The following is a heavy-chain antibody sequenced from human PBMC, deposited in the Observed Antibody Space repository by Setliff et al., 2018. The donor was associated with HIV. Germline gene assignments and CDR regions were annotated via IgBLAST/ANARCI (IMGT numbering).Heavy chain of an antibody. V-gene: IGHV1-69*13. CDR2: IIPIFGTA. CDR3: ARQLSNSLDF. CDR1: GGTFSSYA. Sequence: ASVKVSCKASGGTFSSYAISWVRQAPGQGLEWMGGIIPIFGTANYAQKFQGRVTITADESTSTAHMELSSLRSEDTAVYYCARQLSNSLDFWGQGALVTVSS. D-gene: IGHD1-1*01. J-gene: IGHJ4*02.